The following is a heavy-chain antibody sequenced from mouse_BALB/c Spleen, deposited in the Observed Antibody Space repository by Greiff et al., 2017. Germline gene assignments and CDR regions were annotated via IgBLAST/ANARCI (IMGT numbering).Heavy chain of an antibody. CDR2: IWGDGST. CDR1: GFSLTGYG. J-gene: IGHJ1*01. V-gene: IGHV2-6-7*01. D-gene: IGHD2-14*01. Sequence: VQLQRSGPGLVAPSQSLSITCTVSGFSLTGYGVNWVRQPPGKGLEWLGMIWGDGSTDYNSALKSRLSISKDNAKSQVFLKMNSLQTDDTARYYCAREVRGGYWYFDVWGAGTTVTVSS. CDR3: AREVRGGYWYFDV.